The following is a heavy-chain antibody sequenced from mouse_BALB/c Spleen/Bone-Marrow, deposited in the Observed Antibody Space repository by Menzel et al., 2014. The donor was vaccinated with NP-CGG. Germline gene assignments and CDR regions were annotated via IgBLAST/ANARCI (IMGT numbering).Heavy chain of an antibody. CDR3: ARVSYDYFDY. Sequence: EVHLVESGGGLVKPGGPLKLSCAASGFTFTDYYMNWVRQTPEKRLEWVATISAAGSYTYYPDSVKGRFNISRDNAKNNLYLQMSSLKSEDTAMYYCARVSYDYFDYWGQGTTLTVSS. J-gene: IGHJ2*01. V-gene: IGHV5-4*02. D-gene: IGHD2-4*01. CDR1: GFTFTDYY. CDR2: ISAAGSYT.